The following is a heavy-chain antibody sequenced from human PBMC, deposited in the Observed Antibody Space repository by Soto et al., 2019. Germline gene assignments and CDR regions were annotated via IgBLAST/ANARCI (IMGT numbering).Heavy chain of an antibody. D-gene: IGHD3-10*01. Sequence: GGSLILSCAPSGFSFSTYSMHLVSPAPGKGLEWVAVISYDGSNKYYADSVKGRFTMSRDNSKNSLYLDMNSLSAEDSAVYFCAKGVVREPAYCDYWGQGNLVTIS. CDR3: AKGVVREPAYCDY. CDR1: GFSFSTYS. V-gene: IGHV3-30-3*01. CDR2: ISYDGSNK. J-gene: IGHJ4*02.